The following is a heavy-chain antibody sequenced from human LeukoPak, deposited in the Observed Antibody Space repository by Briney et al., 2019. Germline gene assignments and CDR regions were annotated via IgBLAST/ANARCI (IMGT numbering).Heavy chain of an antibody. CDR2: IKNKDEGEKT. D-gene: IGHD3-16*01. V-gene: IGHV3-15*05. CDR1: GFTFSSYA. J-gene: IGHJ4*02. Sequence: GGSLRLSCAASGFTFSSYAMSWVRQAPGKGLEWVGRIKNKDEGEKTDYAAPVKGRFTISRDDSKATLFLQMNSLKMEDTAIYYCTTGIDYGGGYWGQGTLVSVSS. CDR3: TTGIDYGGGY.